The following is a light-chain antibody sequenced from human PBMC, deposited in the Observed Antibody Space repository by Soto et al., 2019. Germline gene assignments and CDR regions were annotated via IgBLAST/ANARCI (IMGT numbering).Light chain of an antibody. J-gene: IGLJ1*01. CDR1: SSNIGSNT. CDR2: TND. V-gene: IGLV1-44*01. Sequence: SALTQPPSASANPGQRITISCSGSSSNIGSNTVNWYQQLPGTAPNLLIYTNDQRPSGVPDRFSGSKSGTSASLAISGLQFEDEADYHCSSWDDNLDAEVFGAGTKVTVL. CDR3: SSWDDNLDAEV.